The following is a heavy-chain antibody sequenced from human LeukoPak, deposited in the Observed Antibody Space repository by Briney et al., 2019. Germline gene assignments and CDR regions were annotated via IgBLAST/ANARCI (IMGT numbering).Heavy chain of an antibody. Sequence: PGRSLRLSCAASGFTFDDYAMHWVRQAPGKGLEWVSGISWNSGSIGYADSVKGRFTIPRVNAKNSLYLQMNSLRAEDMALYYCAKGLYGSGSHPVTDWGQGTLVTVSS. CDR2: ISWNSGSI. CDR3: AKGLYGSGSHPVTD. CDR1: GFTFDDYA. D-gene: IGHD3-10*01. V-gene: IGHV3-9*03. J-gene: IGHJ4*02.